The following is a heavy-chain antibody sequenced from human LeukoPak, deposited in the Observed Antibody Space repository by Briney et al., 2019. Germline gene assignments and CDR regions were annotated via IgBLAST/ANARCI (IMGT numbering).Heavy chain of an antibody. D-gene: IGHD6-13*01. J-gene: IGHJ4*02. CDR1: GFTFHDYA. CDR3: VRGRTSGSSWPFDY. Sequence: GGSLRLSCAAFGFTFHDYAMHWVRQAPGKGLEWVSGISWNSGSVGYADSVKGRFTISRDNVKNSLFLQMNSLRAEDTAVYYCVRGRTSGSSWPFDYWGQGTLVTVSS. CDR2: ISWNSGSV. V-gene: IGHV3-9*01.